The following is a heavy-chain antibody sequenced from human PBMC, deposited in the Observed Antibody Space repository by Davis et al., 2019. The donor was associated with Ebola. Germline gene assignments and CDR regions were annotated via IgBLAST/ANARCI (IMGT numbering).Heavy chain of an antibody. V-gene: IGHV3-9*01. CDR1: GFTFSTYS. CDR3: AKDSLRYSAAYGGWLDP. D-gene: IGHD5-12*01. CDR2: ISWNSDSV. J-gene: IGHJ5*02. Sequence: SLKISCAASGFTFSTYSMSWVRQVPGKGLEWVSSISWNSDSVGYVDSVKGRFTISKDNAKNTLYLQRNGLRADDTAMYYCAKDSLRYSAAYGGWLDPWGQGTLVIVSS.